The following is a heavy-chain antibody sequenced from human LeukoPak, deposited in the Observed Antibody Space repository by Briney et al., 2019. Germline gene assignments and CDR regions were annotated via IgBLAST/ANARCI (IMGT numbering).Heavy chain of an antibody. Sequence: GGSLRLSCAASGFTFSRYSMNWVRQAPGKGLTWVSSISGSSSYIYYADSVKGRFTISRDNAKNSLYLQMNSLRAEDTALYYCAKVPYCSGGTCYVYFDYWGQGTLVTVSS. J-gene: IGHJ4*02. D-gene: IGHD2-15*01. CDR2: ISGSSSYI. V-gene: IGHV3-21*04. CDR3: AKVPYCSGGTCYVYFDY. CDR1: GFTFSRYS.